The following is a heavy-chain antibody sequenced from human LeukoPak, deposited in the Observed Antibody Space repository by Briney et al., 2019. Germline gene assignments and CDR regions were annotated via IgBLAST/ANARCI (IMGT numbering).Heavy chain of an antibody. CDR1: GFTFSSYA. V-gene: IGHV3-30-3*01. Sequence: PGGSLRLSCAASGFTFSSYAMHWVRQAPGKGLEWVAVISYDGSNKYYADSVKGRFTISRDNSKNTLYLQMNSLRAEDTAVYYCARGELRYFDWLPHFDYWGQGTLVTVSS. D-gene: IGHD3-9*01. J-gene: IGHJ4*02. CDR3: ARGELRYFDWLPHFDY. CDR2: ISYDGSNK.